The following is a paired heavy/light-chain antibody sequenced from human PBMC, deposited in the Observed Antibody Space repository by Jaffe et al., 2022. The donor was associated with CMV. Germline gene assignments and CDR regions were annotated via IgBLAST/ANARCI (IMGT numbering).Light chain of an antibody. CDR1: TGAVTSGHY. Sequence: QAVVTQEPSLTVSPGGTVTLTCGSSTGAVTSGHYPYWFQQKPGQAPRTLIYDTIKKHSWTPARFSGSLLGGKAALTLSGAQPEDEAEYYCLFYYSGGGVFGGGTKLTVL. CDR2: DTI. J-gene: IGLJ3*02. V-gene: IGLV7-46*01. CDR3: LFYYSGGGV.
Heavy chain of an antibody. V-gene: IGHV5-10-1*03. CDR2: IDPGASYT. Sequence: EVQLVQSGAEVKKPGESLRISCKGSGYSFTTYWISWVRQMPGKGLEWMGKIDPGASYTNYSPSFQGHVTISADESVSTAYLQWSSLKASDTAIYYCARLDGDGHNNRIFDYWGQGTLVTVPS. CDR1: GYSFTTYW. D-gene: IGHD1-20*01. CDR3: ARLDGDGHNNRIFDY. J-gene: IGHJ4*02.